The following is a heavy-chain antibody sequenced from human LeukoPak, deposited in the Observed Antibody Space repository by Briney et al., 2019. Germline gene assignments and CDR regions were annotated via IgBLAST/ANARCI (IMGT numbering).Heavy chain of an antibody. CDR2: INSDGSST. D-gene: IGHD3-10*01. CDR3: ATLKKVAFGMNY. J-gene: IGHJ4*02. V-gene: IGHV3-74*01. Sequence: GGSLRLSCAASGFTFSSYWMHWVRQAPGKGLVWVSRINSDGSSTSYADSVKGRFTISRDNAKNTLYLQMNSLRAEDTAVYYCATLKKVAFGMNYWGQGTLVTVSP. CDR1: GFTFSSYW.